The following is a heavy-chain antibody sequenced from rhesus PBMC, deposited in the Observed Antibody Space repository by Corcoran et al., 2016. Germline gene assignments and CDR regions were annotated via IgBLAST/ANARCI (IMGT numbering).Heavy chain of an antibody. V-gene: IGHV3-183*02. CDR1: GFTFVGDA. CDR2: ISNIGTTV. Sequence: DVQLVESGGGLVQPGGSLRLACDASGFTFVGDAMSWVRQAPGKGLECVSTISNIGTTVDYADSVKGRFTVSRDNAKNSLSLQMNSLRAEDTAVYYCSRDDYRSSWGQGVLITVSS. J-gene: IGHJ4*01. CDR3: SRDDYRSS. D-gene: IGHD4-29*01.